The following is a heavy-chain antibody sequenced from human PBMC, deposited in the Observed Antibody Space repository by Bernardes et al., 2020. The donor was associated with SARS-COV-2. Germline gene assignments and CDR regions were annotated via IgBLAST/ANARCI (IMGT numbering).Heavy chain of an antibody. CDR3: VRGMPVTETGGHY. J-gene: IGHJ4*02. Sequence: GGSLRPSCAASGFTLSNYWMHWVRQGPGKGLLWVSRIDGDGTTTTYADSVKGRFTISRDNAKNTVYLQMSSLRADDTAVYYCVRGMPVTETGGHYWGQGTLVTVSS. CDR1: GFTLSNYW. V-gene: IGHV3-74*03. CDR2: IDGDGTTT. D-gene: IGHD2-21*02.